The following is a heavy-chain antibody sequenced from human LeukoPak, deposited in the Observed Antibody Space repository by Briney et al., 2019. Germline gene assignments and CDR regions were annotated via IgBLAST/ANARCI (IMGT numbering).Heavy chain of an antibody. CDR1: GITFSSYA. Sequence: QPGGSLRLSCAVSGITFSSYAMNWVRQAPGKGLEWISVISRSGGSTYYADSVKGRFTISRDNSKKTLYLQMNSLRAEDTAVYYCAKRWLLYSEPHYMDAWGKGTTVTVSS. J-gene: IGHJ6*03. CDR3: AKRWLLYSEPHYMDA. CDR2: ISRSGGST. V-gene: IGHV3-23*01. D-gene: IGHD3-3*01.